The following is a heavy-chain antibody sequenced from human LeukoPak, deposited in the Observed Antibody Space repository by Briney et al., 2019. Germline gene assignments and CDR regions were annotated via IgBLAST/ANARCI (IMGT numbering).Heavy chain of an antibody. CDR3: ARLRGYSGYVVS. D-gene: IGHD5-12*01. Sequence: SETLSLTCAVYGRSFSGYYWSWIRQPPGKGLEWIGEINHSGSTNYNPSLKSRVTISVDTSKNQFSLKLSSVTAADTAVYYCARLRGYSGYVVSWGQGTLVTVSS. V-gene: IGHV4-34*01. CDR2: INHSGST. J-gene: IGHJ5*02. CDR1: GRSFSGYY.